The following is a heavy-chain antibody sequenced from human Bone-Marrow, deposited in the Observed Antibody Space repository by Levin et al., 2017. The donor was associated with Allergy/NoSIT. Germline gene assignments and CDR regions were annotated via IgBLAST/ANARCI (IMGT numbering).Heavy chain of an antibody. CDR2: ISFDGGNT. D-gene: IGHD2-8*01. J-gene: IGHJ4*02. Sequence: PGGSLRLSCTGSAFSLATNGIHWVRQAPGKGLEWVSVISFDGGNTKYGDLVKGRFTISRDNSKNTVYLQMNSLRPEDTATYFFSTDPANGVEDFDYYFESWGQGTLVTVSS. V-gene: IGHV3-30*03. CDR3: STDPANGVEDFDYYFES. CDR1: AFSLATNG.